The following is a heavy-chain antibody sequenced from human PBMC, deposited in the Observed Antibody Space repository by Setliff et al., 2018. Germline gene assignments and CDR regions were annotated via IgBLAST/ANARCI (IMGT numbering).Heavy chain of an antibody. CDR3: AKGGTYRYFDF. Sequence: SETLSLTCTVSGGPFSGASIWSWIRQPPGKGLEFIGYVYHSGTAKYDPSLESRAIMSVDASKNEISLKLKSVTAADMAVYYCAKGGTYRYFDFWGQGALVTVSS. V-gene: IGHV4-59*01. CDR2: VYHSGTA. D-gene: IGHD1-1*01. J-gene: IGHJ4*02. CDR1: GGPFSGAS.